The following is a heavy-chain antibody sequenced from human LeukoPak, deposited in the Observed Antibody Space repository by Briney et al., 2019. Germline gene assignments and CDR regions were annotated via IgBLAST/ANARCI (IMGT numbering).Heavy chain of an antibody. J-gene: IGHJ4*02. D-gene: IGHD3-10*01. CDR2: FYYSGSM. V-gene: IGHV4-39*01. CDR3: ARQDYGSGSYPFDY. CDR1: GGSISSSNYY. Sequence: SETLSLTCTVSGGSISSSNYYWGWIRQPPGEGLEWIGTFYYSGSMYYNPSLKSRVTISVDTSKNQLSLKLSSVTAADTAVYYCARQDYGSGSYPFDYWGQGTLVTVSS.